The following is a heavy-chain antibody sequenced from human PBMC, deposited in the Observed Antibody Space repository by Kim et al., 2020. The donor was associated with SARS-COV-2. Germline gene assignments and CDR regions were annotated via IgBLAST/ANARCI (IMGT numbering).Heavy chain of an antibody. J-gene: IGHJ6*02. CDR2: INHSGST. CDR3: ARFGRMDIVVVPAAMTEGYYYYGMDV. D-gene: IGHD2-2*03. V-gene: IGHV4-34*01. CDR1: GGSFSGYY. Sequence: SETLSLTCAVYGGSFSGYYWSWIRQPPGKGLEWIGEINHSGSTNYNPSLKSRVTISVDTSKNQFSLKLSSVTAADTAVYYCARFGRMDIVVVPAAMTEGYYYYGMDVWGQWTTVTVSS.